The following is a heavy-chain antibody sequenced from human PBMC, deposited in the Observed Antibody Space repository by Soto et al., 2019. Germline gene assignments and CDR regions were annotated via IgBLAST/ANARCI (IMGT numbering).Heavy chain of an antibody. V-gene: IGHV3-72*01. D-gene: IGHD3-10*01. CDR3: ARGARGFAS. CDR2: TRNKANSYTT. CDR1: GFMFSDYY. Sequence: DVQLVESGGGLVQPGGSLRLSCATSGFMFSDYYMDWVRQAPGKGLEWIGRTRNKANSYTTEYAASVKGRFTISRDDSKNSLYLQMTSLKAEDTAVYYCARGARGFASWGQGTLVTVSS. J-gene: IGHJ4*02.